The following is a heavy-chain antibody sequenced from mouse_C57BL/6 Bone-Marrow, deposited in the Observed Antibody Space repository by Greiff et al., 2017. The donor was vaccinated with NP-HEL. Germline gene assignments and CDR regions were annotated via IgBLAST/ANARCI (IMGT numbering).Heavy chain of an antibody. V-gene: IGHV2-6*01. J-gene: IGHJ3*01. CDR2: IWGVGST. CDR1: GFSLTSYG. D-gene: IGHD1-1*02. Sequence: VQLVESGPGLVAPSQSLSITCTVSGFSLTSYGVDWVRQSPGKGLEWLGVIWGVGSTNYNSALKSRLSISKDNSKSQVFLKMNSLQTDDTAMDYCASILWSGFAYWGQGTLVTVSA. CDR3: ASILWSGFAY.